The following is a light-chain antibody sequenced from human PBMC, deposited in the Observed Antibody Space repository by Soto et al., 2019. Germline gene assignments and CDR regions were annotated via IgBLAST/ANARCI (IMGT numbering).Light chain of an antibody. CDR2: LGS. V-gene: IGKV2-28*01. Sequence: EIVLTQSPLSLAVPSCAPASFSCRFSQCPLRSNGYNYWDWYLQKPGQSPQLLIYLGSNRASGVPDKFSGSGSGTDVTLKISRVEAEDVGLYYCMQDLQAPLTVGQGTKGDI. CDR3: MQDLQAPLT. CDR1: QCPLRSNGYNY. J-gene: IGKJ1*01.